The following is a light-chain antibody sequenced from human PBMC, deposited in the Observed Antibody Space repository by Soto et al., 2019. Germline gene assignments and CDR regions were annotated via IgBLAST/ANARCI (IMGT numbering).Light chain of an antibody. J-gene: IGLJ1*01. CDR3: GSYTSTDTPVV. V-gene: IGLV2-14*01. CDR2: EVS. Sequence: QSALAQPSSVSGSPGQSITISCTGTSTDVGGYNYVSWYQHHPGKGPKLIIYEVSNRPSGVSDRFSGSKSGNKASLINSNLEAEDESDYYCGSYTSTDTPVVFGTGTKVTVL. CDR1: STDVGGYNY.